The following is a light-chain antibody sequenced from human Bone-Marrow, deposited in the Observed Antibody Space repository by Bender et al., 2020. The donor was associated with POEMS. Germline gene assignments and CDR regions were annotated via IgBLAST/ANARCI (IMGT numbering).Light chain of an antibody. CDR1: GSDIGNYNL. V-gene: IGLV2-23*01. J-gene: IGLJ1*01. CDR3: SSYADSGPYV. CDR2: EAI. Sequence: QSALTQPACVSGSPGQSITISCTGTGSDIGNYNLVSWYQQHPDKVPKLLIYEAITRPSGISDRFSGSKSGNTASLTISGLQAEDEADYKCSSYADSGPYVFAAGTRVSVL.